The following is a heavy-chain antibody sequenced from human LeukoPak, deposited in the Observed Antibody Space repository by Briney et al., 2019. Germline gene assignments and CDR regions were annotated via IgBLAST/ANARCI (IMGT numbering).Heavy chain of an antibody. CDR3: ARLNVLSGSPLHHFDH. CDR2: INYSGNT. CDR1: GGSISNYY. J-gene: IGHJ4*02. Sequence: SETLSLTCTVSGGSISNYYWSWIRQPPGKGLEWIAYINYSGNTNYNPSLKSRVTISVDTSKNQFSLKLTSVTAADTAVYYCARLNVLSGSPLHHFDHWDQGTLVTVSS. D-gene: IGHD6-13*01. V-gene: IGHV4-59*08.